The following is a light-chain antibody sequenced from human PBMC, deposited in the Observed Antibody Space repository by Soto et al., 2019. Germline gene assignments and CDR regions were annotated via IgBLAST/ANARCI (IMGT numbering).Light chain of an antibody. CDR1: RSDVGAYNY. CDR2: EVT. Sequence: QSALTPPASVSGSPGQSLAISCTGTRSDVGAYNYVSWYQQHPGKAPKLMISEVTNRPSGVSDRFSGSKSGNTASLTISGLQAEDEADYYCSSFTSRFTFVFGTGTKVTVL. J-gene: IGLJ1*01. V-gene: IGLV2-14*01. CDR3: SSFTSRFTFV.